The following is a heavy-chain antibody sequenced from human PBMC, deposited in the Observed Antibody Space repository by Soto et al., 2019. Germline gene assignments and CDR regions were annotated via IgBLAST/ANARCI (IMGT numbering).Heavy chain of an antibody. Sequence: QITLKESGPTLVKPTQTLTLTCTFSGFSLSTSGVGVGWIRQPPGKALEWLALIYWDDDKRYSPSLKSRLTITKDTSKNQVVLTMTNMDPVDIATYYCAHRRGIGPYNWFDPWGQGTLVTVSS. J-gene: IGHJ5*02. CDR2: IYWDDDK. CDR3: AHRRGIGPYNWFDP. CDR1: GFSLSTSGVG. V-gene: IGHV2-5*02. D-gene: IGHD1-26*01.